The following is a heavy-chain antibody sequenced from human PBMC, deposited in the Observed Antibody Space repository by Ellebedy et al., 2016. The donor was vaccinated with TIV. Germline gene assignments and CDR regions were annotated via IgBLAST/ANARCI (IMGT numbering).Heavy chain of an antibody. V-gene: IGHV4-34*12. D-gene: IGHD6-19*01. J-gene: IGHJ5*02. Sequence: SQTLSLTCAVYGGSFSGSFWNWVRQPPGKGLEWIGATLPAGTPNYNPSLTSRVTISLHSSKNQFSLQLTSVTAADTAVYYCARAPLVSVADSGLGYTWFDTWGQGILVTVSS. CDR2: TLPAGTP. CDR3: ARAPLVSVADSGLGYTWFDT. CDR1: GGSFSGSF.